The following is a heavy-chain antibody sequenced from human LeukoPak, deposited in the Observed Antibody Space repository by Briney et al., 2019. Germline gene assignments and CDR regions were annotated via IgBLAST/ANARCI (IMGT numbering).Heavy chain of an antibody. CDR2: ISSSGSYI. CDR3: ARGGAGVYFFDY. J-gene: IGHJ4*02. V-gene: IGHV3-21*04. CDR1: GFTFSSYS. D-gene: IGHD6-13*01. Sequence: AGSLSLSCAASGFTFSSYSMNWVRQAPGKGLEWVSYISSSGSYISYADSVKGRFTISTDNAKTSLDLQMNSLRAEDTAVYYCARGGAGVYFFDYWGQGILVTVSS.